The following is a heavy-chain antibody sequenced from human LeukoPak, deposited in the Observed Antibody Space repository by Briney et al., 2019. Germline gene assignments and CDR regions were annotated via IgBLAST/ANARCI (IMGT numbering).Heavy chain of an antibody. Sequence: SVTVSCTASGGTFSSYAISWVRQAPGQGLEWMGGIIPIFGTANYAQKFQGRVTITADESTSTAYMELSSLRSEDTAVYYCARPDEDRGYSYGYNYWGQGTLVTVSS. CDR3: ARPDEDRGYSYGYNY. CDR2: IIPIFGTA. J-gene: IGHJ4*02. D-gene: IGHD5-18*01. V-gene: IGHV1-69*13. CDR1: GGTFSSYA.